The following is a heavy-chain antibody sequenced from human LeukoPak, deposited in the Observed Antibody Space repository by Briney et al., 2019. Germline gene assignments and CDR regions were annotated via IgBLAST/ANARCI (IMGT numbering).Heavy chain of an antibody. D-gene: IGHD3-22*01. CDR3: ARVYYDSSGYYLFFDY. CDR2: IKQDGSEK. J-gene: IGHJ4*02. Sequence: PGGSLRLSCAASGFTFSSYWMSWVRQAPGKGLEWVANIKQDGSEKYYVDSVKGRFTISRDNAKNSLYLQMNNLRAEDTAVYYCARVYYDSSGYYLFFDYWGQGTLVTVSS. V-gene: IGHV3-7*01. CDR1: GFTFSSYW.